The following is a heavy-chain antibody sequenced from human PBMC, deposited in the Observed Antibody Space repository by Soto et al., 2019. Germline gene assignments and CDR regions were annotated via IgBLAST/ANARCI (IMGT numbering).Heavy chain of an antibody. CDR3: ARPQGSTSMYHWFDP. Sequence: SETLSLTCTVSGASISSNYYYWCWIRHPPRKGPEWIGSIYYSGKTYYNPSLKSRVTISVDTSKNQFSLKVTSVTAADTAVYFCARPQGSTSMYHWFDPWGQGALVTVSS. CDR1: GASISSNYYY. J-gene: IGHJ5*02. CDR2: IYYSGKT. V-gene: IGHV4-39*01. D-gene: IGHD2-2*01.